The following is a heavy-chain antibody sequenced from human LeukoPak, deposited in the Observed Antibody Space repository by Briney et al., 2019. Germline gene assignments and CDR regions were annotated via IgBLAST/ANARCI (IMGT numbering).Heavy chain of an antibody. D-gene: IGHD3-22*01. Sequence: SETLSLTCTVSGGSISTCSASWIRQPPGKALECIGYIYYSGSTTYNPSLKSQITISVDTSKNQFSLKLSSVTAADTAVYYCARHGYYYDSSGYYWPYYYYGMDVWGQGTTVTVSS. CDR3: ARHGYYYDSSGYYWPYYYYGMDV. V-gene: IGHV4-59*08. CDR2: IYYSGST. J-gene: IGHJ6*02. CDR1: GGSISTCS.